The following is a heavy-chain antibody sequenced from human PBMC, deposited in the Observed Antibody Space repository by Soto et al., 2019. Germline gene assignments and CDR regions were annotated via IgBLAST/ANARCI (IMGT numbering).Heavy chain of an antibody. CDR2: IGTAGDT. Sequence: GVSLRLSCAASGFTFSSYDMHWVRQATGKGLEWVSAIGTAGDTYYPGSVKGRFTISRENAKNSLYLQMNSLRAGDTAVYYCARGGRSYYYYGMDVWGQGTTVTVSS. V-gene: IGHV3-13*01. J-gene: IGHJ6*02. D-gene: IGHD5-12*01. CDR3: ARGGRSYYYYGMDV. CDR1: GFTFSSYD.